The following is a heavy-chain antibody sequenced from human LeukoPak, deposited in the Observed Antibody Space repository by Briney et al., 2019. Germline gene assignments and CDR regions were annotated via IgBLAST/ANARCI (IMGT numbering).Heavy chain of an antibody. CDR3: ARAWDSGYYSHFDY. J-gene: IGHJ4*02. D-gene: IGHD3-22*01. V-gene: IGHV4-31*03. CDR1: GGSISSGGYY. Sequence: SQTLSLTCTVSGGSISSGGYYWSWIRQHPGKGLEWIGYIYYSGSTYYNPSLKSRVTISVDTSKNQFSLELSSVTAADTAVYYCARAWDSGYYSHFDYWGQGTLVTVSS. CDR2: IYYSGST.